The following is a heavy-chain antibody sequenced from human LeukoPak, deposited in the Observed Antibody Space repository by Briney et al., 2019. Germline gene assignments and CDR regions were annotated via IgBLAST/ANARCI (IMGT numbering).Heavy chain of an antibody. CDR3: ARGEEMATIKVDY. CDR2: IDPNSGGT. CDR1: GYTFTGYY. D-gene: IGHD5-24*01. Sequence: EASVKVSCKASGYTFTGYYMHWVRQAPGQGLEWTGWIDPNSGGTNYAQKFQGRVTMTRDTSISTAYMVLNRLRSDDTAVYYCARGEEMATIKVDYWGQGTLVTVSS. J-gene: IGHJ4*02. V-gene: IGHV1-2*02.